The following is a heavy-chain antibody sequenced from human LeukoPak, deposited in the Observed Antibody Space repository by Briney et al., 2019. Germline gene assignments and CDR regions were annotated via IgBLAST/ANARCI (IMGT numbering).Heavy chain of an antibody. CDR3: ARTLWVDIVVVPAARDAFDI. Sequence: PSETLSLTCAVYGGSFSGYYWSWIRQPPGKGLEWIGEINHSGSTNYNPSLKSRVTISVDTSKNQFSLKLSSVTAADTAVYYCARTLWVDIVVVPAARDAFDIWGQGTMVTVSS. J-gene: IGHJ3*02. V-gene: IGHV4-34*01. CDR1: GGSFSGYY. CDR2: INHSGST. D-gene: IGHD2-2*03.